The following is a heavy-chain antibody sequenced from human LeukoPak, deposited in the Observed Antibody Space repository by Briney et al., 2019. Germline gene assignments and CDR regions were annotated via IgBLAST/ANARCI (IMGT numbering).Heavy chain of an antibody. Sequence: GESLKISCKGSGYSFSNYWIDWVRQMPGKGLEWMGIIYPGDSNTRYSPSFQGQVTISADKSISTAYLQWSSLKASDTAMYYCARHRVWDITMASGYYYGMDVWGQGTTVTVSS. J-gene: IGHJ6*02. V-gene: IGHV5-51*01. CDR3: ARHRVWDITMASGYYYGMDV. CDR2: IYPGDSNT. CDR1: GYSFSNYW. D-gene: IGHD5-18*01.